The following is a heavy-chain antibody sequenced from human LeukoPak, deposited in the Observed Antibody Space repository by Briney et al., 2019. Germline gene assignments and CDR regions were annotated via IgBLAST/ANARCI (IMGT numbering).Heavy chain of an antibody. J-gene: IGHJ4*02. D-gene: IGHD6-13*01. CDR1: NDSISPLY. V-gene: IGHV4-59*11. Sequence: PSETLSLTCTVSNDSISPLYWGWIRQPPGKGLEFIGYIFYSGTTNFNPSLKSRVTLSVGTSKNQFSLRLNSVTAADTAVYYCARGGSAAKYYFDSWGQGTLVTVSS. CDR2: IFYSGTT. CDR3: ARGGSAAKYYFDS.